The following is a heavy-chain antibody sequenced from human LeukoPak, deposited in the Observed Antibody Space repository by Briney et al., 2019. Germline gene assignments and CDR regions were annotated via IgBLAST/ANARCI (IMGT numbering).Heavy chain of an antibody. D-gene: IGHD3-10*01. V-gene: IGHV5-10-1*01. CDR1: GYSISSYW. J-gene: IGHJ6*02. CDR3: ARTVLYYGMDV. CDR2: IDPSDSDT. Sequence: GESLKISCKGSGYSISSYWISWVRQMPGKGLEWMGRIDPSDSDTNYSPSFQGHVTISADKSKSTVYLQWSSLKASDIAMYYCARTVLYYGMDVWGQGTTVTVSS.